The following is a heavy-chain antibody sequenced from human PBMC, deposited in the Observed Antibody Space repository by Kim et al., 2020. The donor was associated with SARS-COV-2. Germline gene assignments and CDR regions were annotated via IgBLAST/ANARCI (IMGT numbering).Heavy chain of an antibody. CDR2: IYSGGST. Sequence: GGSLRLSCAASGFTVSSNYMSWVRQAPGKGLEWVSVIYSGGSTYYADSVKGRFTISRDNSKNTLYLQMNSLRAEDTAVYYCARGLTCSGGSCYRDVWGQGTTVTVSS. V-gene: IGHV3-66*02. CDR1: GFTVSSNY. D-gene: IGHD2-15*01. J-gene: IGHJ6*02. CDR3: ARGLTCSGGSCYRDV.